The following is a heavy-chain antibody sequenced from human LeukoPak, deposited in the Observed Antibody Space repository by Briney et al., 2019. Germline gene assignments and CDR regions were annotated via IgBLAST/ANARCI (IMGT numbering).Heavy chain of an antibody. CDR3: ARDLRVGG. CDR1: GFNFRSYW. V-gene: IGHV3-74*01. Sequence: GGSLRLSCASSGFNFRSYWMYWVRQVPGKGLVWVSGIKGDASSTTYADSVKGRFTISRDNAKNTVYLQMNSLRVEDTALYYCARDLRVGGWGQGTLVTVSS. D-gene: IGHD3-16*01. CDR2: IKGDASST. J-gene: IGHJ4*02.